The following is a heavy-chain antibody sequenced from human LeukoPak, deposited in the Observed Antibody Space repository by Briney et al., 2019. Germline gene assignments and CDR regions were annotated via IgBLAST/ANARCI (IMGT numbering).Heavy chain of an antibody. Sequence: ASVKVSCKASGYSFTSYGISWVRQAPGQGLEWMGWISAHNGNTKYAQEAQGRVIMTTDTSTSTAYMEMRSLRSDDTAVYYCARDLGNYFHFWGQGTLVTVFS. D-gene: IGHD3-10*01. J-gene: IGHJ4*02. V-gene: IGHV1-18*01. CDR1: GYSFTSYG. CDR2: ISAHNGNT. CDR3: ARDLGNYFHF.